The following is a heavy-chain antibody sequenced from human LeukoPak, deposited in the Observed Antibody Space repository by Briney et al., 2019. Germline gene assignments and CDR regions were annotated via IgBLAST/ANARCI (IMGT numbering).Heavy chain of an antibody. J-gene: IGHJ4*02. CDR3: ARDDSGSYPWFDY. CDR2: ISSSSYI. Sequence: PGGSLRLSCADSGFTFSNYSMNWVRQAPGKGLEWVSSISSSSYIYYADSVKGRFTISRDNAKNSLYLQMNSLRAEDTAVYYCARDDSGSYPWFDYWGQGTLVTVSS. V-gene: IGHV3-21*01. CDR1: GFTFSNYS. D-gene: IGHD1-26*01.